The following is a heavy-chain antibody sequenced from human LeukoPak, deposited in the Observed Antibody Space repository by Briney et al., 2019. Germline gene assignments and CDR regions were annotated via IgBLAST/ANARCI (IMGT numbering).Heavy chain of an antibody. V-gene: IGHV3-30*02. J-gene: IGHJ5*02. CDR3: ARDAYYYDSSGYYYPDGWFDP. CDR1: GFTFSSYG. Sequence: PGGSLRLSCAASGFTFSSYGMHWVRQAPGKGLEWVAFIRYDGSNKYYADSVKGRFTISRDNSKNTLYLQMNSLRAEDTAVYYCARDAYYYDSSGYYYPDGWFDPWGQGTLVTVSS. CDR2: IRYDGSNK. D-gene: IGHD3-22*01.